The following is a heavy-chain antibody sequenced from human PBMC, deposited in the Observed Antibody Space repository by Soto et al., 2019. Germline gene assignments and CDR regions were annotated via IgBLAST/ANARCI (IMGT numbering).Heavy chain of an antibody. CDR3: ARVEDFELLWFAEVPNWFDP. J-gene: IGHJ5*02. CDR1: GFTFSDYY. CDR2: ISSIGSNI. Sequence: GGSLRLSCAASGFTFSDYYMSWIRQAPGKGLEWVAYISSIGSNIYYADSVKGRFTISRDNAKNSLYLQMNSLRAEDTAVYYFARVEDFELLWFAEVPNWFDPWGQGTLVTVSS. D-gene: IGHD3-10*01. V-gene: IGHV3-11*01.